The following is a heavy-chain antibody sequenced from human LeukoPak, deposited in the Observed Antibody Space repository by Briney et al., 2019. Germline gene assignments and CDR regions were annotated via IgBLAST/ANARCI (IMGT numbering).Heavy chain of an antibody. Sequence: GASVKASCKASGGTFSSYAISWGRQAPGQGLEWMGRIIPILGIANYAQKFQGRVTITADKSTSTAYMELSSLRSEDTAVYYCASVLSGIAVAGSFDPWGQGTLVTVSS. CDR1: GGTFSSYA. D-gene: IGHD6-19*01. CDR2: IIPILGIA. J-gene: IGHJ5*02. CDR3: ASVLSGIAVAGSFDP. V-gene: IGHV1-69*04.